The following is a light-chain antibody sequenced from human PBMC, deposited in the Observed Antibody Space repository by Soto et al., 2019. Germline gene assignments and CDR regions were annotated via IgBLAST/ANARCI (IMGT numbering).Light chain of an antibody. CDR3: QQSAGTGF. V-gene: IGKV1-39*01. Sequence: DIQMTQSPSSLSASVGHRVTITCRASQSISTYLNWYQQKPGKAPKLLIYAASNLQSGVPSRFSGSGSGTEFPPTSTVLRLGIFETNYGQQSAGTGFFAPGTKVDIK. CDR2: AAS. J-gene: IGKJ3*01. CDR1: QSISTY.